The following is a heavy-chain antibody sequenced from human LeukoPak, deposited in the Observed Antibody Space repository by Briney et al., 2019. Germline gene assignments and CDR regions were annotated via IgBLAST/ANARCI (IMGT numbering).Heavy chain of an antibody. J-gene: IGHJ5*02. D-gene: IGHD1-26*01. CDR1: GGSISGYY. V-gene: IGHV4-59*01. CDR2: IYYSGST. Sequence: PSETLSLTCTVSGGSISGYYWSWIRQPPGKGLEWIGYIYYSGSTNYNPSLKSRVTISVDTSKNQFSLKLSSVTAADTAVYYCARAQEGGSYSFGIFNWFDPWGQGTLVTVSS. CDR3: ARAQEGGSYSFGIFNWFDP.